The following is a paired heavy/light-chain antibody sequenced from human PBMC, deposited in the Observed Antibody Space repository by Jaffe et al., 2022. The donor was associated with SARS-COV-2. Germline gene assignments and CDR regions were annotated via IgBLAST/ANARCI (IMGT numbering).Heavy chain of an antibody. Sequence: QVQLQESGPGLVKPSETLSLTCTVSGGSISSYYWSWIRQPAGKGLEWIGRIYTSGSTNYNPSLKSRVTMSVDTSKNQFSLKLSSVTAADTAVYYCARDRDRGPYNWFDPWGQGTLVTVSS. CDR2: IYTSGST. CDR1: GGSISSYY. V-gene: IGHV4-4*07. CDR3: ARDRDRGPYNWFDP. D-gene: IGHD3-10*01. J-gene: IGHJ5*02.
Light chain of an antibody. CDR3: QSYDSSLSFVV. CDR1: SSNIGAGYD. CDR2: GNS. Sequence: QSVLTQPPSVSGAPGQRVTISCTGSSSNIGAGYDVHWYQQLPGTAPKLLIYGNSNRPSGVPDRFSGSKSGTSASLAITGLQAEDEADYYCQSYDSSLSFVVFGGGTKLTVL. V-gene: IGLV1-40*01. J-gene: IGLJ2*01.